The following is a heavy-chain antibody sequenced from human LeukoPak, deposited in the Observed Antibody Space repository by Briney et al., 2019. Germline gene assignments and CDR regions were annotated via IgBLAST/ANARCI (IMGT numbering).Heavy chain of an antibody. Sequence: PGGSLRLSCAASGFTFSSYEMNWVRQAPGKGLEWVSYISSSGSTIYYADSVKGRFTISRDNAKNSLYLQMNSLRAEDTAVYYCARVWGNYYDSGGYYWAESPTVFDYWGQGTLVTVSS. D-gene: IGHD3-22*01. J-gene: IGHJ4*02. V-gene: IGHV3-48*03. CDR2: ISSSGSTI. CDR1: GFTFSSYE. CDR3: ARVWGNYYDSGGYYWAESPTVFDY.